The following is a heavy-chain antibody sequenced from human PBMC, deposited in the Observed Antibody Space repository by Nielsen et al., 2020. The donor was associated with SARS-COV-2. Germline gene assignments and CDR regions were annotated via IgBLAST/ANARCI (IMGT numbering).Heavy chain of an antibody. Sequence: GESLKISCAASGFTFSSYSMSWVRQAPGKGLEWVSVIYSGGSTYYADSVKGRFTISRDNSKNTLYLQMNSLRAEDTAVYYCARDPLGVEGGFYYGMDVWGQGTTVTVSS. J-gene: IGHJ6*02. D-gene: IGHD3-16*01. CDR2: IYSGGST. CDR3: ARDPLGVEGGFYYGMDV. CDR1: GFTFSSYS. V-gene: IGHV3-53*01.